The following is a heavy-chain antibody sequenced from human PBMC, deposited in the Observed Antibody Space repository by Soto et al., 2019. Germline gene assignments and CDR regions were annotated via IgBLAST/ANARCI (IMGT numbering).Heavy chain of an antibody. CDR2: ISSSSSTI. D-gene: IGHD3-3*01. V-gene: IGHV3-48*02. Sequence: PGGSLRLSCAASGFTFSSYSMNWVRQAPGKGLEGVSYISSSSSTIYYADSVKGRFTISRDNAKNSLYLQMNSLRDEDTAVYYCAREGLHYDFWSGSRPHTPWFDPWGQGTLVTVSS. CDR1: GFTFSSYS. J-gene: IGHJ5*02. CDR3: AREGLHYDFWSGSRPHTPWFDP.